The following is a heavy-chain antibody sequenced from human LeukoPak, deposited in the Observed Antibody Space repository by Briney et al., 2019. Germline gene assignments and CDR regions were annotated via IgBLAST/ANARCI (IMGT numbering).Heavy chain of an antibody. Sequence: PSETLSLTCTVSGGSISSYYWSWIRQPPGKGLEWIGYIYYSGSTNYNPSLKSRVTISVDTSKNQFSLKLSSVTAADTAVYYCARVRIAVGWFDPWGQGTLVTVSS. CDR3: ARVRIAVGWFDP. CDR1: GGSISSYY. J-gene: IGHJ5*02. D-gene: IGHD6-19*01. CDR2: IYYSGST. V-gene: IGHV4-59*12.